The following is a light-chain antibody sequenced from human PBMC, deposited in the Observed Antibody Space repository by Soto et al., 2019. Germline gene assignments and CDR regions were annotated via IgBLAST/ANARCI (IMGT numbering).Light chain of an antibody. Sequence: QSVLTQPASVSGAPGQSVTISCTGTKSDIGVYDFVSWYQHLPGKAPRLIIYEVFQRPSGVPDRFSGSKSGNTASLTVSGLQAADEADYFCKSYAGSNTYVFGSGTKVTVL. V-gene: IGLV2-8*01. CDR3: KSYAGSNTYV. J-gene: IGLJ1*01. CDR2: EVF. CDR1: KSDIGVYDF.